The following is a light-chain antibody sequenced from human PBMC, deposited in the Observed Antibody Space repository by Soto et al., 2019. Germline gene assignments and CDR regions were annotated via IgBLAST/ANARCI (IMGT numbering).Light chain of an antibody. CDR3: QQYNSWPPYT. V-gene: IGKV3-15*01. J-gene: IGKJ5*01. Sequence: EIIMTQSPATLSVSPGEGATLSCRASQGIGSTLAWYQQKPGRAPSLLIYGASTRATGVPARISASGSGTEFTLTISSLQSEDSAVYYCQQYNSWPPYTFGQGTRLEIK. CDR2: GAS. CDR1: QGIGST.